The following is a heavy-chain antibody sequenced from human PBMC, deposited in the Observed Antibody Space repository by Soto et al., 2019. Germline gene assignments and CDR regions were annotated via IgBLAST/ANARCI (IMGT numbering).Heavy chain of an antibody. J-gene: IGHJ4*02. V-gene: IGHV4-34*01. D-gene: IGHD2-8*02. CDR3: ARDKITGLFDY. CDR1: GGSFSGYY. Sequence: PSETLSLTCAVYGGSFSGYYWTWIRQPPGTGLEWIGEINHSGSTNFNPSLKSRVTISVDTSKNQFSLKLTSVTAADTAVYYCARDKITGLFDYWGQGTLVTVSS. CDR2: INHSGST.